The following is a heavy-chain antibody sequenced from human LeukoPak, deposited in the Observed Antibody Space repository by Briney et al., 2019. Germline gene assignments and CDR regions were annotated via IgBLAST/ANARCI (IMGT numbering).Heavy chain of an antibody. V-gene: IGHV3-9*01. D-gene: IGHD6-25*01. CDR1: GFTLDDYA. CDR2: ISWNSGSI. Sequence: GGSLTLSCAASGFTLDDYAMHWVRQAPGKGLEWVSGISWNSGSIGYADSVKGRFTISRDNAKNSLYLQMNSLRAEDTALYYCAKDSRPRGPLSAWGQGTMVTVSS. CDR3: AKDSRPRGPLSA. J-gene: IGHJ3*01.